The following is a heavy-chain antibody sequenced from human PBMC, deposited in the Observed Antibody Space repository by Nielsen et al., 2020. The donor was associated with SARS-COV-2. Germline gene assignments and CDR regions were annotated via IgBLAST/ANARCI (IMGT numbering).Heavy chain of an antibody. CDR3: GRLVDVGKTTHFDY. CDR2: ISSGSSYT. J-gene: IGHJ4*02. Sequence: RQPPGKGLEWVSYISSGSSYTNYADSVKGRFTISRDNAKNSLYLQMNSLRAEDTAVYYCGRLVDVGKTTHFDYWGQGTLVTVSS. D-gene: IGHD1-26*01. V-gene: IGHV3-11*03.